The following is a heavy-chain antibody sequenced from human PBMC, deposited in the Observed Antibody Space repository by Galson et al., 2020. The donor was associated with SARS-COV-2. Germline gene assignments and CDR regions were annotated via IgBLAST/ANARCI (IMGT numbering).Heavy chain of an antibody. CDR2: ISSSSSTI. CDR1: GFTFSSYS. CDR3: ARDSGGSGFDP. Sequence: GESLKISCAASGFTFSSYSMNWVRQAPGKGLEWVSYISSSSSTIYYADSVKGRFTISRDNAKNSLYLQMNSLRAEDTAVYYCARDSGGSGFDPWGQGTLVTVSS. J-gene: IGHJ5*02. V-gene: IGHV3-48*04. D-gene: IGHD3-16*01.